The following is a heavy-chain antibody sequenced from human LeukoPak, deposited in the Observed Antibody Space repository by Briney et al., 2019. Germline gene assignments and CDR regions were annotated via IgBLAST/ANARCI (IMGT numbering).Heavy chain of an antibody. D-gene: IGHD6-13*01. Sequence: GGSLRLSCAASGFTVSSNYMSWVRQAPGKGLEWVSVIYSGGSTYYADSVKGRFTISRDNSKNTLYLQMNSLRAEDTAVYYCARVGRQQLVDYWGQGTLSPSPQ. V-gene: IGHV3-53*01. CDR1: GFTVSSNY. CDR3: ARVGRQQLVDY. J-gene: IGHJ4*02. CDR2: IYSGGST.